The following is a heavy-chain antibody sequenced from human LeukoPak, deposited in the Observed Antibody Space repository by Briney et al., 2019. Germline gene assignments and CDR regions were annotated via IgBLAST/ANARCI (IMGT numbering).Heavy chain of an antibody. J-gene: IGHJ4*02. CDR2: IYYSGST. CDR3: ARHAGGKSATVTRPFDY. V-gene: IGHV4-39*01. Sequence: SETLSLTCTVSGASFSSSTYYWRWIRQPPGKGLEWIASIYYSGSTYHNPSLKGRVTMSVDTSKNQFSLKLSSATASDTAVYYCARHAGGKSATVTRPFDYWGQGTLVTVSS. D-gene: IGHD6-13*01. CDR1: GASFSSSTYY.